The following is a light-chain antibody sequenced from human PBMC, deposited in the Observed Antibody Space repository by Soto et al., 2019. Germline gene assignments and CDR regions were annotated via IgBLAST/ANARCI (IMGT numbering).Light chain of an antibody. J-gene: IGKJ2*01. Sequence: DIVMTQSPRSLSVTPGEPASISCRSSQSLLYRNGYNYLDWYLQKPGQSPQLLIYLGSNRASGVPDRFSGSGSGTDFTLKISRVEADDVWVYYCMEALQVPHTFGQGTKLEI. V-gene: IGKV2-28*01. CDR2: LGS. CDR3: MEALQVPHT. CDR1: QSLLYRNGYNY.